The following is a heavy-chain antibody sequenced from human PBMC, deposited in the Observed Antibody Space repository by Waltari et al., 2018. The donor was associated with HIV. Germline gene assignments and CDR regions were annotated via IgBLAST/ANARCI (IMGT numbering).Heavy chain of an antibody. CDR2: IWHDGSKT. V-gene: IGHV3-33*01. D-gene: IGHD1-26*01. Sequence: HVQLVESGAGVVQPGRSLSLSGAASGVTLTTYGMPWARQAPGKGLEWVALIWHDGSKTYYADSLKGRFTISRDNSKNTLYLQMNSLRGEDTAVYYCARQVGAALFDYWGQGALVTVSS. CDR1: GVTLTTYG. CDR3: ARQVGAALFDY. J-gene: IGHJ4*02.